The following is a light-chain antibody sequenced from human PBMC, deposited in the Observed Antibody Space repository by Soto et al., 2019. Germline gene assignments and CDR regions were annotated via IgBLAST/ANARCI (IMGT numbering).Light chain of an antibody. CDR3: QQYTDWPTT. CDR2: RTS. CDR1: QSISSN. Sequence: EIVMTQSPATLSVSPGERATLSCRASQSISSNLAWYQQKPGQAPRLLMFRTSSRATGFPARFSGGGSGTDFTLTVTSLQSEDFGIYYCQQYTDWPTTFGQGTKVDIK. V-gene: IGKV3-15*01. J-gene: IGKJ1*01.